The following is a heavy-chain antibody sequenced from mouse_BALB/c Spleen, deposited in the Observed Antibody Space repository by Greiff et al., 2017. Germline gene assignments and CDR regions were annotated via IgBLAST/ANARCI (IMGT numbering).Heavy chain of an antibody. CDR1: GFDFSRYW. J-gene: IGHJ2*01. D-gene: IGHD2-1*01. V-gene: IGHV4-1*02. CDR2: INPDSSTI. Sequence: VQLQQSGGGLVQPGGSLKLSCAASGFDFSRYWMSWVRQAPGKGLEWIGEINPDSSTINYTPSLKDKFIISRDNAKNTLYLQMSKVRSEDTALYYCARREGNYYFDYWGQGTTLTVSS. CDR3: ARREGNYYFDY.